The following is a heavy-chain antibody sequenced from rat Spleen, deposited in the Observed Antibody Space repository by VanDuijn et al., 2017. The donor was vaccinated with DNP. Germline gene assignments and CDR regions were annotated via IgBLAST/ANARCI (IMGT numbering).Heavy chain of an antibody. CDR1: RFTFSSYW. Sequence: EVQLVESGGDLVQPGRSLKLSCVASRFTFSSYWMTWIRQVPGKGLEWVASISSSGAYTYYPDSVKGRFTISKNNTKSSLYLQMNSLRSEDTATYYCAALNTGAHFDYWGLAVMVTVSS. CDR2: ISSSGAYT. D-gene: IGHD4-2*01. CDR3: AALNTGAHFDY. J-gene: IGHJ2*01. V-gene: IGHV5-31*01.